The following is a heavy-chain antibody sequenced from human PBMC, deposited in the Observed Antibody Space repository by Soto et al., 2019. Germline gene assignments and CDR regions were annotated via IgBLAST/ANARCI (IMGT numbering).Heavy chain of an antibody. Sequence: ASVKVSCKASGYSFTSHAIHWVRQAPGQRLEWMGWINAGKGNTIYSQQFQGRVTITRDTSASTAYMELRSLRSDDTAVYYCARDIAGSQWTLFDYWGQGTLVTVSS. V-gene: IGHV1-3*01. CDR2: INAGKGNT. J-gene: IGHJ4*02. CDR3: ARDIAGSQWTLFDY. CDR1: GYSFTSHA. D-gene: IGHD6-19*01.